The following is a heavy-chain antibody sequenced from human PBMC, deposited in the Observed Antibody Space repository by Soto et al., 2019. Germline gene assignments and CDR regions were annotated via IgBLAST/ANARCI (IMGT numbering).Heavy chain of an antibody. CDR2: INAGNGNT. CDR1: RYTFTSYA. V-gene: IGHV1-3*01. Sequence: GASVKVSCKAPRYTFTSYALHWARQAPGQRLEWMGWINAGNGNTKYSQKFQGRVTITRDTSASTAYMELSSLRSEDTAVYYCARDAEKYYDILTGYYKMTYFDYWGQGTLVTVSS. CDR3: ARDAEKYYDILTGYYKMTYFDY. D-gene: IGHD3-9*01. J-gene: IGHJ4*02.